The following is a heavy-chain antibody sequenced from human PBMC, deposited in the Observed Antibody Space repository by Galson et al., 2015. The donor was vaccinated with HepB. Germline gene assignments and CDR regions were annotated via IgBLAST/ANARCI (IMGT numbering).Heavy chain of an antibody. V-gene: IGHV3-15*01. CDR1: GFSFSDAW. CDR3: TTSYCSAGNCYSGLFDF. Sequence: SLRLSCAASGFSFSDAWMNWVRQAPGKGLEWVGRIKSRADGGTTDYAAPAKGRFSIARHDSKNILYMQLSSLKVEDTAVYYCTTSYCSAGNCYSGLFDFWGQGTLVTVSS. CDR2: IKSRADGGTT. J-gene: IGHJ4*02. D-gene: IGHD2-15*01.